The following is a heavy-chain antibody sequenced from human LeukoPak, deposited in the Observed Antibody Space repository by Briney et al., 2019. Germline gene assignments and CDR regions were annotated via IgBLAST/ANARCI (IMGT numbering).Heavy chain of an antibody. CDR1: GGSISSSSYY. V-gene: IGHV4-39*01. J-gene: IGHJ4*02. D-gene: IGHD4-17*01. CDR3: ARLPTVTFFDY. Sequence: SETLSLTCTVSGGSISSSSYYWGWTRRPPGKGLEWIGSIYYSGSTYYNPSLKSRVTISVDTSKNQFSLKLSSVTAADTAVYYCARLPTVTFFDYWGQGTLVTVSS. CDR2: IYYSGST.